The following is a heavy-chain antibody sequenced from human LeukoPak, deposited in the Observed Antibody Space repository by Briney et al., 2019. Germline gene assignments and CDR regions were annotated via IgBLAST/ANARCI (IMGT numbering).Heavy chain of an antibody. Sequence: GGSLRLSCAAFGFSFSDYGMHWVRQAPGKGLEWVAFIRYDGSDKYYADSVKGRFTISRDNSKNTLYLQMNSLRVEDTAVYYCAKDGGVAVLFRSLYFQHWGQGTLVTVSS. CDR2: IRYDGSDK. J-gene: IGHJ1*01. V-gene: IGHV3-30*02. CDR1: GFSFSDYG. D-gene: IGHD6-19*01. CDR3: AKDGGVAVLFRSLYFQH.